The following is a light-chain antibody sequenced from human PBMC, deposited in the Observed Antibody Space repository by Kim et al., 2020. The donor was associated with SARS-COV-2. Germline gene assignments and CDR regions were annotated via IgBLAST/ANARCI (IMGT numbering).Light chain of an antibody. J-gene: IGKJ2*01. V-gene: IGKV1-9*01. CDR2: AAS. Sequence: DIQLTQSPSFLSASVGDRVTITCRVSQGISSYLAWYQQKPGKAPKLLIYAASTLQSGVPSRFSGSGSGTEFTLTISSLQPEDFATYYCQQLNSYPPYTFGQGTKLEI. CDR1: QGISSY. CDR3: QQLNSYPPYT.